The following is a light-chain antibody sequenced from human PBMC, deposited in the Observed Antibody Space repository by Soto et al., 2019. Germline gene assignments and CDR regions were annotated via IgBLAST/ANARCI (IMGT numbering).Light chain of an antibody. V-gene: IGLV2-14*01. CDR1: SSDVGTYNY. J-gene: IGLJ2*01. CDR2: EVS. CDR3: SSYTSRSTVV. Sequence: QSALTQPASVSGSPGQSITISCTGTSSDVGTYNYVSWYQLHPGKAPKLVLYEVSNRPSGVSNRFSGSKSGSTASLIISGLQAEDEADYYCSSYTSRSTVVFGGGTKVTVL.